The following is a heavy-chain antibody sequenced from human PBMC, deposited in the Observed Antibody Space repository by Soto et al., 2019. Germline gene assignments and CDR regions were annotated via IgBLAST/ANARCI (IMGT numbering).Heavy chain of an antibody. J-gene: IGHJ5*02. CDR2: IYSGGST. Sequence: EVQLVETGGGLIQPGGSLRLSCAASGFTVSSNYMSWVRQAPGKGLEWVSVIYSGGSTYYADSVKGRSTISRDNSKNTLYLQMNSLRAEDTAVYYCARDNPEYSSSFWFDPWGQGTLVTVSS. CDR1: GFTVSSNY. D-gene: IGHD6-6*01. V-gene: IGHV3-53*02. CDR3: ARDNPEYSSSFWFDP.